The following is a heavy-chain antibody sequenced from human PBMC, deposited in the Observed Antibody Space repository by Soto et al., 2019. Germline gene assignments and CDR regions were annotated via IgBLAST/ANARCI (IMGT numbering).Heavy chain of an antibody. Sequence: QVQLQQWGAGLLKPSETLSLTCAVYGGSFSPYFWSWIRQPPGKGLEWIGEINHSGSTNYNPSLTRRATLSVDTSKNQVSLKLTSVTAADTAVYYCARLASGSQYYYFDFWGRGTPVTVSS. V-gene: IGHV4-34*01. CDR3: ARLASGSQYYYFDF. J-gene: IGHJ2*01. D-gene: IGHD6-19*01. CDR2: INHSGST. CDR1: GGSFSPYF.